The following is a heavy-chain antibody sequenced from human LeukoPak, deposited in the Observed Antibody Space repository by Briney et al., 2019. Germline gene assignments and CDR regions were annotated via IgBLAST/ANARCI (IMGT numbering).Heavy chain of an antibody. J-gene: IGHJ4*02. V-gene: IGHV1-69*05. D-gene: IGHD6-13*01. CDR2: IIPIFGTA. CDR3: ARGSQQLVHGVAFDY. CDR1: GGTFSSYA. Sequence: SVKVSCKASGGTFSSYAISWVRQAPGQGLEWMGGIIPIFGTANYAQKFQGRVTITTDESTSTAYMELSSLRSEDTAVYYCARGSQQLVHGVAFDYWGQGTLVTVSS.